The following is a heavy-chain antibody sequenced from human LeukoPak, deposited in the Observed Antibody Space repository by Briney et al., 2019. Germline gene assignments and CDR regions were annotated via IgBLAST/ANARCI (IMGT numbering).Heavy chain of an antibody. Sequence: GGSLRLSCAASGFTFSSYWMSWVRQAPGKGLEWVAVIWYDGSNKYYADSVKGRFTISRDNSKNTLYLQMNSLRVEDTAVYYCAKLKGVDYDFWSGLIGYWGQGTLVTVSS. CDR3: AKLKGVDYDFWSGLIGY. V-gene: IGHV3-33*08. CDR1: GFTFSSYW. D-gene: IGHD3-3*01. CDR2: IWYDGSNK. J-gene: IGHJ4*02.